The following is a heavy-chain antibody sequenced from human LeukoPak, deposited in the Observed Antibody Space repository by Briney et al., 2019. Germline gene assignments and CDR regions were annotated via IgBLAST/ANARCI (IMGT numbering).Heavy chain of an antibody. CDR2: IPYDGSKK. J-gene: IGHJ4*02. CDR3: ARDLHYSPDF. V-gene: IGHV3-30*04. CDR1: GFTSRDYA. D-gene: IGHD2-21*01. Sequence: PGRSLRLSCAASGFTSRDYAMHWVRQAPGNRLEWVAVIPYDGSKKDYADSVKGRFTISRDNAKNTLYLQMDSLRDEDTAVYYCARDLHYSPDFWGQGTLVTVSS.